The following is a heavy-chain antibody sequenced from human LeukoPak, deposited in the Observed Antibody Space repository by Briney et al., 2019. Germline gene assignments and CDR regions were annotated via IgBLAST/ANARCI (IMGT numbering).Heavy chain of an antibody. D-gene: IGHD3-10*01. J-gene: IGHJ6*03. CDR1: GFTFSSYW. V-gene: IGHV3-74*01. CDR3: ARDKTLITMAPGEFMDV. CDR2: INTDGSST. Sequence: GGSLRLSCAASGFTFSSYWMHWVRQAPGKGLVWVSRINTDGSSTSYADSVKGRFTISRDNAKNTLYLQMNGLRAEDTAVYYCARDKTLITMAPGEFMDVWGKGTTVTVSS.